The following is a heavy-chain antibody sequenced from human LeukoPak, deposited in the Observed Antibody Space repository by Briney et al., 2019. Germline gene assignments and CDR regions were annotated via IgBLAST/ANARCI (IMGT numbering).Heavy chain of an antibody. CDR1: GFTFSSYS. CDR2: ISSSSSYI. J-gene: IGHJ4*02. Sequence: GGSLRLSCAASGFTFSSYSMNWVRQAPGKGLEWVSSISSSSSYIYYADSVKGRFTISRDNAKNSLYLQMNSLRAEDTAVYYCARDLRGGYNPYFDYRGQGTLVTVSS. CDR3: ARDLRGGYNPYFDY. D-gene: IGHD5-24*01. V-gene: IGHV3-21*01.